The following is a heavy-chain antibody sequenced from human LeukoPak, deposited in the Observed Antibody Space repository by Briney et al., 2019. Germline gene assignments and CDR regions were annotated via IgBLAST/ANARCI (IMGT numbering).Heavy chain of an antibody. CDR2: ISAYNGNT. V-gene: IGHV1-18*01. J-gene: IGHJ4*02. CDR3: ARLGYSYGNYYFDY. CDR1: GYTFTGYG. D-gene: IGHD5-18*01. Sequence: GASVKVSCKSSGYTFTGYGISWVRQAPGQGLEWMGWISAYNGNTNYAQNLQGRVTMTTDTSTSTAYMELRSLRSDDTAVYYCARLGYSYGNYYFDYWGQGTLVTVSS.